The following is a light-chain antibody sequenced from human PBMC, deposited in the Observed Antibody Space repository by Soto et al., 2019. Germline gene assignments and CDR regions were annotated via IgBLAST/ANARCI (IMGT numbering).Light chain of an antibody. Sequence: EIVMTQSPATLSVSPGERATLSCRASQSVRSNLAWHQQKPGQAPRLLIYEYEVCHRATGIPARFSGSGSGTVFTLTISNLEAEDFAVYYCQQRGDWPPITFGQGTRLEIK. CDR2: EVC. CDR1: QSVRSN. V-gene: IGKV3-11*01. CDR3: QQRGDWPPIT. J-gene: IGKJ5*01.